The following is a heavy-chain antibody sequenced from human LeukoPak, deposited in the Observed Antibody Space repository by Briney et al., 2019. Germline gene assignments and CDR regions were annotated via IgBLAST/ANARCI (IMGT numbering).Heavy chain of an antibody. CDR1: GFTPINLP. V-gene: IGHV3-64*01. Sequence: GGSLRHSLPATGFTPINLPIHGVRQAPGKGLEYVSAVSSNGGYTYYAKSVKGKFTISRVNSKNTLYMQVKSLRAEDTAVFYCARERYCSGATRSSVGLDVWGHGTMVTVSS. J-gene: IGHJ3*01. CDR3: ARERYCSGATRSSVGLDV. D-gene: IGHD2-15*01. CDR2: VSSNGGYT.